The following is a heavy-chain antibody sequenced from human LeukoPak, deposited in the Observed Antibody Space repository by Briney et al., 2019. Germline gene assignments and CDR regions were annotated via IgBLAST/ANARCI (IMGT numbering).Heavy chain of an antibody. D-gene: IGHD3-9*01. CDR3: AREGMGVTIFNY. Sequence: SETLSLTCAVYGGSFSGYYWSWIRQPPGKGLEWIGEINHSGSTNYNPSLKSRVTISVDTSKNQFSLKLSSVTAADTAVYYCAREGMGVTIFNYWGQGTLVTVSS. J-gene: IGHJ4*02. CDR2: INHSGST. V-gene: IGHV4-34*01. CDR1: GGSFSGYY.